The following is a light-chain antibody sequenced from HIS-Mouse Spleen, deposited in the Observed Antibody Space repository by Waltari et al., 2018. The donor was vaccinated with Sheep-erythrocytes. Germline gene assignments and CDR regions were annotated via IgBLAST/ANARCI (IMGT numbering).Light chain of an antibody. CDR3: CSYAGSSTWV. CDR2: EGS. V-gene: IGLV2-23*01. Sequence: QSALTQPASVSGSPGQSITIPCTGTSSAVGSHNLVSWYQQHPGQAPKLMIYEGSKRPSGVSNRFSGSKSGNTASLTISGLQAEDEADYYCCSYAGSSTWVFGGGTKLTVL. CDR1: SSAVGSHNL. J-gene: IGLJ3*02.